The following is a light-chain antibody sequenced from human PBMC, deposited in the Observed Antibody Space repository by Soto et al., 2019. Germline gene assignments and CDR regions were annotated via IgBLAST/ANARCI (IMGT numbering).Light chain of an antibody. CDR2: EGS. CDR3: CSYVGARTYV. V-gene: IGLV2-23*01. J-gene: IGLJ1*01. Sequence: QSVLAQPASVSGSPGQSITISCSGGISDVGSSGPVSWYQHHPGQVPKLIIYEGSRRPSGVSSRFSGSKTGNTASLTITGLQAEDEANYYCCSYVGARTYVFGTGTKVTVL. CDR1: ISDVGSSGP.